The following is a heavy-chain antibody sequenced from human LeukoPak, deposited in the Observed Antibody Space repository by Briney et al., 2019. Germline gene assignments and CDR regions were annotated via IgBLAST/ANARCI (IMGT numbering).Heavy chain of an antibody. CDR2: IKGDGSST. Sequence: GGSLRLSCAASGFTFSSYWMHWVRHTPGKGLVWVSRIKGDGSSTSYADSVKGRFTISRDNAKNTLYLQMNSLRAEDTAVYYCARDSTPGAITYYFDYWGQGTLVTVSS. D-gene: IGHD1-26*01. J-gene: IGHJ4*02. CDR3: ARDSTPGAITYYFDY. CDR1: GFTFSSYW. V-gene: IGHV3-74*01.